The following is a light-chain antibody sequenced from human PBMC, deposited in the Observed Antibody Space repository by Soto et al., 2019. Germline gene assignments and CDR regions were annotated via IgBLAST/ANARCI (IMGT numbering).Light chain of an antibody. J-gene: IGKJ4*01. CDR2: DAS. V-gene: IGKV3-11*01. CDR3: QQRRDWPQLT. Sequence: EIVLTQSPATLYLSPGDRATLSCRASQSVSSDLAWYQHKPGQAPRLLIYDASNRATGTPARFSASGSGTDFTLTISSLEPEDFAVYYCQQRRDWPQLTFGGGTKVDIK. CDR1: QSVSSD.